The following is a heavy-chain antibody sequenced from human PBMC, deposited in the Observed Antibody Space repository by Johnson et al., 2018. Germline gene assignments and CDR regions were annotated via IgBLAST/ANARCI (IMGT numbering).Heavy chain of an antibody. J-gene: IGHJ3*02. D-gene: IGHD6-19*01. CDR3: AREGYSSGRAGIFDM. CDR2: KSHDGISK. V-gene: IGHV3-30*03. CDR1: GSIFSGYV. Sequence: QVQLVESGGGVVQHRRSLRLSCAASGSIFSGYVMHWVRQAPGKGLEWVALKSHDGISKQYGDSVKDRFTITRDDSKNTLYLEMNSLRVEDTAVYYCAREGYSSGRAGIFDMWGQGTMVTVSS.